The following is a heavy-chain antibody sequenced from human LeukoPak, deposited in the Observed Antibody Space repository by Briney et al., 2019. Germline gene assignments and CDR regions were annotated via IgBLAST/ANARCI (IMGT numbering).Heavy chain of an antibody. V-gene: IGHV3-30*04. CDR1: GFTFSSYA. CDR2: ISYDGSNK. D-gene: IGHD2-2*01. Sequence: GGSLRLSCAASGFTFSSYAMHWVRQAPGRGLEWVAVISYDGSNKYYADSVKGRFTISRDNSKNTLYLQMNSLRAEDTAVYYCARSPAGHLANYYYYYYMDVWGKGTTVTVSS. J-gene: IGHJ6*03. CDR3: ARSPAGHLANYYYYYYMDV.